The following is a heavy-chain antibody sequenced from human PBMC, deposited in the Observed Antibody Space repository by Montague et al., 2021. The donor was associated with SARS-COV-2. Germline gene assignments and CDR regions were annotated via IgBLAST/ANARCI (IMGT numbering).Heavy chain of an antibody. D-gene: IGHD1-20*01. Sequence: SETLSLTCTVSGGSISSYYWSWIRQPPGKGLEWIGYIYYSGSTNYNPSLKSRVTISVDTSKNQFSLKLSSVTAADTAVYYCARDQGYNWNYYYYYGMAVWGQGTTVTVSS. J-gene: IGHJ6*02. V-gene: IGHV4-59*01. CDR1: GGSISSYY. CDR3: ARDQGYNWNYYYYYGMAV. CDR2: IYYSGST.